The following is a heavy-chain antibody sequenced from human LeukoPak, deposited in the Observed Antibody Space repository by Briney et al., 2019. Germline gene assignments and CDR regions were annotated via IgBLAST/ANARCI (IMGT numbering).Heavy chain of an antibody. D-gene: IGHD3-10*01. V-gene: IGHV3-30*18. CDR3: AKLAKYFYGSETYYFFEH. CDR1: GFTFSSYG. J-gene: IGHJ4*02. CDR2: ISYDGSNK. Sequence: PGGSLRLSCAASGFTFSSYGMHWVRQAPGKGLEWVTLISYDGSNKYYADSVKGRFTISRDNFKNTLYLQMNSLRVEDTAVYYCAKLAKYFYGSETYYFFEHWGQGTPVTASS.